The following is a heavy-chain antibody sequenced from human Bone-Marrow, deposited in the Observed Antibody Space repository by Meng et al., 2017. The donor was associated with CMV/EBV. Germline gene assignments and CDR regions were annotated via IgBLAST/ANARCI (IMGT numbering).Heavy chain of an antibody. J-gene: IGHJ4*02. V-gene: IGHV3-30*02. D-gene: IGHD3-10*01. CDR3: ARVYYGSGYYFDY. CDR1: GFTFSNYG. CDR2: IRYDGSNK. Sequence: GESLKISCAASGFTFSNYGIHWVRQAPGKGLEWVAFIRYDGSNKYYADSVKGRFTISRDNSKNTLYLQMNSLRAEGTAVYYCARVYYGSGYYFDYWGQGTLVTVSS.